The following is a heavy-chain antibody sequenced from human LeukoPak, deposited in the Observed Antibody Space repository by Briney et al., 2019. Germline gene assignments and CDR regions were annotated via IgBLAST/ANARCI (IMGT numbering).Heavy chain of an antibody. J-gene: IGHJ4*02. CDR3: ATEWLFPFDY. CDR1: GFTFSSYG. CDR2: ISYDGSNK. Sequence: GGSLRLSCAASGFTFSSYGMDGVRQAPGKGVEGVAVISYDGSNKYYADSVKGGFTISRDNSKNTLYLQMNSLSAEATAVYYCATEWLFPFDYWGQGTLVTVSS. V-gene: IGHV3-30*03. D-gene: IGHD3-3*01.